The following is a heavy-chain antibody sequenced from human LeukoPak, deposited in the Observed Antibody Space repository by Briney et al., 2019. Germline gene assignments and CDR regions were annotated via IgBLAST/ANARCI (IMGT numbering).Heavy chain of an antibody. CDR1: GFTFSSYE. Sequence: PGGSLRLSCAASGFTFSSYEMNWVRQAPGKGLEWVSYISSSGSTIYYADSVKGRFTISRDNAKNSLYLQMNSLRAEATAVYYCARENRYYFDYWGQGTLVTVSS. V-gene: IGHV3-48*03. CDR2: ISSSGSTI. CDR3: ARENRYYFDY. J-gene: IGHJ4*02. D-gene: IGHD1-14*01.